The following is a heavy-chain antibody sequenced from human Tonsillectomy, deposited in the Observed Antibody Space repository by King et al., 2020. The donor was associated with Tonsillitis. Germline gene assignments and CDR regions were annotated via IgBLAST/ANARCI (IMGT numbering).Heavy chain of an antibody. CDR3: AKEGLQDRAFGI. Sequence: QLVQSGAEVKKPGASVKVSCKASGYTFTGYYMHWVRQAPGQGLEWMGWINPNSGDTNYAQKFQGRVTMTRDTSINTAYMELSRLRSDDTAVYYCAKEGLQDRAFGIWGQGTMVTVSS. V-gene: IGHV1-2*02. CDR2: INPNSGDT. J-gene: IGHJ3*02. CDR1: GYTFTGYY. D-gene: IGHD4-11*01.